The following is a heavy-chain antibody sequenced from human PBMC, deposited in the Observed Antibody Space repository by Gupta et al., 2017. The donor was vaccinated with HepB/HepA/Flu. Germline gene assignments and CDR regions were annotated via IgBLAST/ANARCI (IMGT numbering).Heavy chain of an antibody. Sequence: QVQLQQRGAGLLTPSETLSLTCAVYGGSFSGYYWSWIRQHPGKGLEWMGEINHSGSTNYNPSLKRRVTILVDTSKNQFSLKLSSVTAAETAVYYCARGYDALDIWGQGTMVTVSA. CDR3: ARGYDALDI. CDR2: INHSGST. V-gene: IGHV4-34*01. J-gene: IGHJ3*02. CDR1: GGSFSGYY.